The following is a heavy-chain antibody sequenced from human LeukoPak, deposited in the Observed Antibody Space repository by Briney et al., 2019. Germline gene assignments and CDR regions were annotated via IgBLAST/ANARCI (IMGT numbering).Heavy chain of an antibody. CDR3: AKVRGDSSSNYQPLVY. Sequence: GGSLRLSCVVSGFTFSNFWMPWVRQAPGKGLEWVADIKQDGSEKNYLRSVKGRFLISRDNAKNSLYLQLNALRAEDTAVYYCAKVRGDSSSNYQPLVYWGQGPLDSVST. J-gene: IGHJ4*02. CDR2: IKQDGSEK. V-gene: IGHV3-7*01. CDR1: GFTFSNFW. D-gene: IGHD6-6*01.